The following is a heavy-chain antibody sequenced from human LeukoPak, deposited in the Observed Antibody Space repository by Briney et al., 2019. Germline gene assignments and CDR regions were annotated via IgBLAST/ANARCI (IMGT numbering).Heavy chain of an antibody. CDR1: GFTFSSYE. Sequence: PGGSLRLSCAASGFTFSSYEMNWVRQAPGKGLEWVSYISSRGSTIYYADSVKGRFTISRDNAKNSLYLQMNSLRAEDTAVYYCARARVGYYGSGSYGYWGQGTLVTVSS. V-gene: IGHV3-48*03. J-gene: IGHJ4*02. CDR2: ISSRGSTI. CDR3: ARARVGYYGSGSYGY. D-gene: IGHD3-10*01.